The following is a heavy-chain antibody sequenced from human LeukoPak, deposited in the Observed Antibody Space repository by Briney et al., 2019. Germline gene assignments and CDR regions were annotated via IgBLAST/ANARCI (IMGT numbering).Heavy chain of an antibody. CDR2: IYYSGST. V-gene: IGHV4-59*01. J-gene: IGHJ4*02. CDR3: ASGSDMTTVDY. D-gene: IGHD4-17*01. CDR1: GGSISSYY. Sequence: SETLSPTCTVSGGSISSYYWSWIGQPPGKGLEWIGYIYYSGSTNYNPSLKSRVTISVDTSKNQFSLKLSSVTAADTAVYYCASGSDMTTVDYWGQGTLVTVSS.